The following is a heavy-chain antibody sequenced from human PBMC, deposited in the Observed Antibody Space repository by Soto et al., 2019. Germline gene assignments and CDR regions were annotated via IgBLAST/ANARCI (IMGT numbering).Heavy chain of an antibody. CDR3: ASVGSGGEIDY. J-gene: IGHJ4*02. CDR2: IWYDGSNK. V-gene: IGHV3-33*01. D-gene: IGHD6-19*01. CDR1: GFTCSSYG. Sequence: QVQLVESGGGVVQPGRSLRLSCAASGFTCSSYGMHWVRQAPGKGLEWVAVIWYDGSNKYYADSVKGRFTISRDNSKNTLYLQMNSLRAEDTAVYYCASVGSGGEIDYWGQGTLVTVSS.